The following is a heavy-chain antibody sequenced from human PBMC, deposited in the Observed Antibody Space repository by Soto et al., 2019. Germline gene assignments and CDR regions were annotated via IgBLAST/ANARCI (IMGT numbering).Heavy chain of an antibody. CDR2: ISAYNGNT. CDR3: ARGSHCSGGSCYVPFYYYMDV. Sequence: ASVKVSCKASGYTFTSYGISWVRQAPGQGLEWMGWISAYNGNTNYAQKLQGRVTMTTDTSTSTAYMELSSLRSDDTAVYYCARGSHCSGGSCYVPFYYYMDVWGKGTTVTVSS. J-gene: IGHJ6*03. CDR1: GYTFTSYG. V-gene: IGHV1-18*01. D-gene: IGHD2-15*01.